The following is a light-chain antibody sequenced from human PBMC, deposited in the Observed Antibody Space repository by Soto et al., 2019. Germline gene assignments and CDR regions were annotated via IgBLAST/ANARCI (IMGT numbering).Light chain of an antibody. CDR1: SNDVGKYNL. J-gene: IGLJ3*02. V-gene: IGLV2-23*01. Sequence: QSALTQPASVSGSPGQSITISCTGTSNDVGKYNLVSWYQQHPDKSPRLLIYEDSQRPSGLSDRFSGSKSGNTASLTISGLQAEDAADYYCSPYAGSSPLVFGGGTKLTVL. CDR2: EDS. CDR3: SPYAGSSPLV.